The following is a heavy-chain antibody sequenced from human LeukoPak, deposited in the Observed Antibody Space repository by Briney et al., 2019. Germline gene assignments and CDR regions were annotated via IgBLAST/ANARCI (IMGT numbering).Heavy chain of an antibody. CDR3: ARDACSSTSCYASSYPRDYYYGMDV. J-gene: IGHJ6*02. D-gene: IGHD2-2*01. Sequence: PGGSLRLSCEASGFTFSSYSMNWVRQAPGKGLEWVSYISSSSSTIYYADSVKGRFTISRDNAKNSLYLQMNSLRAEDTAVYYCARDACSSTSCYASSYPRDYYYGMDVWGQGTTVTVSS. CDR1: GFTFSSYS. CDR2: ISSSSSTI. V-gene: IGHV3-48*01.